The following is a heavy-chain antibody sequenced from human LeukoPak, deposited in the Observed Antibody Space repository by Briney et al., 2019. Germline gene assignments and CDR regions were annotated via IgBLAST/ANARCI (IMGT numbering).Heavy chain of an antibody. CDR3: ARGDSGGMDY. J-gene: IGHJ4*02. CDR2: INGDGSIT. Sequence: GGSLRLSCAASGFTFSSYWMHWVRQVPGKGLVWVSRINGDGSITSYADSVKGRFTISRDNANNSLYLQMNSLRAEDTTVYYCARGDSGGMDYWGQGTLVTVSS. V-gene: IGHV3-74*01. D-gene: IGHD3-16*01. CDR1: GFTFSSYW.